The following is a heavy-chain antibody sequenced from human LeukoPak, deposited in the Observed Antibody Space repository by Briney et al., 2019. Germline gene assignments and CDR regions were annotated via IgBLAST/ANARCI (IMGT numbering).Heavy chain of an antibody. D-gene: IGHD6-13*01. V-gene: IGHV1-69*13. CDR2: IIPIFGTA. Sequence: SVKVSCKASGGTFSSYAISWVRQAPGQGLEWMGGIIPIFGTANYAQKFQGRVTITADESTSTAYMELSSLRSEDTAVYYCARHSIAAAVGYYYYGMDVWGQGTTVTVSS. J-gene: IGHJ6*02. CDR3: ARHSIAAAVGYYYYGMDV. CDR1: GGTFSSYA.